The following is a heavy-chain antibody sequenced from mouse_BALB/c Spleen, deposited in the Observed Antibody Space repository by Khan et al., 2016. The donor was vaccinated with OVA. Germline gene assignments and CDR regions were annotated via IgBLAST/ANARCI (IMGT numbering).Heavy chain of an antibody. CDR1: GYTFTTVG. Sequence: QIQLVQSGPELKKPGETVRISCKASGYTFTTVGMQWVQKMPGKGLKWIGWINTHSGVPKYAEDFKGRFAFSLDTSASTAYLQIRNLKNEDTATDFCARSYRYYWYFDFWGAGTTVTVSA. CDR2: INTHSGVP. J-gene: IGHJ1*01. D-gene: IGHD2-14*01. CDR3: ARSYRYYWYFDF. V-gene: IGHV9-4*02.